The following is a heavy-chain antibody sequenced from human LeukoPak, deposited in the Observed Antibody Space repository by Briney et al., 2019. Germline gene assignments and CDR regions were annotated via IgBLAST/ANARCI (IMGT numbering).Heavy chain of an antibody. V-gene: IGHV1-3*01. J-gene: IGHJ5*02. Sequence: ASVKVSCKASGYTFTSYAMHWVRQAPGQRLEWMGWINAGNGNTKYSQKFQGRVTITRDTSASTAYMELSSLRSEDTAVYYCARVRAGKEQQLVLPLINWFDPWGQGTLVTVSS. CDR1: GYTFTSYA. D-gene: IGHD6-13*01. CDR3: ARVRAGKEQQLVLPLINWFDP. CDR2: INAGNGNT.